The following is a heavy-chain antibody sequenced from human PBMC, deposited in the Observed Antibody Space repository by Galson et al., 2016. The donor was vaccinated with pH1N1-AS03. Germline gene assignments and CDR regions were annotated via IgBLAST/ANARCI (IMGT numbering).Heavy chain of an antibody. CDR3: AKPISTRGDSFGFDY. J-gene: IGHJ4*02. Sequence: SLRLSCAASGFSFMNSAMYWVRQAPGKGLQWVSSISGVDGRTYHADSVKGRFIISRDNSKNMVYLQTNNLRAEDTAVYFCAKPISTRGDSFGFDYWGQGTLVTVSS. CDR2: ISGVDGRT. CDR1: GFSFMNSA. V-gene: IGHV3-23*01. D-gene: IGHD3-10*01.